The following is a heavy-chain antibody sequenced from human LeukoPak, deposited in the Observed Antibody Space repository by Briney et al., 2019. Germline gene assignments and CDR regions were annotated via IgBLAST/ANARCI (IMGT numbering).Heavy chain of an antibody. V-gene: IGHV3-7*01. CDR2: IKQDGSEK. CDR3: ARDLELPNYYYYYGMDV. Sequence: GGSLRLSCAVSGFTFSSSWMHWVRQAPGKGLEWVANIKQDGSEKNYVDSVKGRFTISRDNAKNSLYLQMNSLRAEDTAVYYCARDLELPNYYYYYGMDVWGQGTTVTVSS. D-gene: IGHD1-7*01. CDR1: GFTFSSSW. J-gene: IGHJ6*02.